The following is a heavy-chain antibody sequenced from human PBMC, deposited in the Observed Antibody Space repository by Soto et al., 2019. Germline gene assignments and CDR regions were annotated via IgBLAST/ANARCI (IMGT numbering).Heavy chain of an antibody. J-gene: IGHJ3*02. D-gene: IGHD3-10*01. CDR3: ATSSDGYYYGSGAQGAFDI. Sequence: SVKVSCKASGGTFSSYAISWVRQAPGQGLEWMGGIIPIFGTANYAQKFQGRVTITADESTSTAYMELSSLRSEDTAMYYCATSSDGYYYGSGAQGAFDIWGQGTMVTVSS. CDR2: IIPIFGTA. CDR1: GGTFSSYA. V-gene: IGHV1-69*13.